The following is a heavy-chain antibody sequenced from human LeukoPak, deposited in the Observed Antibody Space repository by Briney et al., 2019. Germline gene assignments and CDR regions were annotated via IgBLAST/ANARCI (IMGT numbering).Heavy chain of an antibody. D-gene: IGHD3-22*01. CDR1: GFTFSAFW. V-gene: IGHV3-74*01. Sequence: PGGSLRLSCAASGFTFSAFWMHWVRHAPGKGLVWVSRINSDDSRTTYADSVKGRFTISRDNAKNTLYLQTNSLRAEDTAVYYCARGLVHDTSGYYSDYWGQGTLVTVSS. CDR2: INSDDSRT. J-gene: IGHJ4*02. CDR3: ARGLVHDTSGYYSDY.